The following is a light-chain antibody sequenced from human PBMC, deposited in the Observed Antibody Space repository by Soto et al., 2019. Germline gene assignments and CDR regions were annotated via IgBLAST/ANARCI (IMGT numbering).Light chain of an antibody. J-gene: IGKJ4*01. V-gene: IGKV3-20*01. CDR2: GAS. CDR3: QQYGSSPLT. CDR1: QSVSSSY. Sequence: EIVLTQSPGTLSLSPGERATLSCRASQSVSSSYLAWYQQKPGQAPRLLIYGASSRATGIPDRFSGSGSGTDFTITISRLEPEEFAVYYCQQYGSSPLTFGGGTKVEIK.